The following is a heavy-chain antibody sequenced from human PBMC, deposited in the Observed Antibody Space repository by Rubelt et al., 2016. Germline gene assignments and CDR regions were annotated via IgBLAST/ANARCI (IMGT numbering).Heavy chain of an antibody. J-gene: IGHJ4*02. V-gene: IGHV4-34*01. CDR2: INHSGST. D-gene: IGHD3-3*01. Sequence: QVQLQQWGAGLLKPSETLSLTCAVYGGSFSGYYWSWIRQPPGKGLEWIGEINHSGSTNYNPSLNSRVTLSVDTSKNQFSLKLSSVTAADTAVYYCASLSNYDFWMSDLDYWGQGTLVTVSS. CDR1: GGSFSGYY. CDR3: ASLSNYDFWMSDLDY.